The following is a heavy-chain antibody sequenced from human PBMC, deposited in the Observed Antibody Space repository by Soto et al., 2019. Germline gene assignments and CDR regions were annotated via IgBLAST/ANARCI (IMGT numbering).Heavy chain of an antibody. J-gene: IGHJ6*02. Sequence: LRLSCAASGFTFSNAWMSWVRQAPGKGLEWVGRIKSKTDGGTTDYAAPVKGRFTISRDDSKNTLYLQMNSLKTEDTAVYYCTSTSSGFGEPRYYYYGMDVWGQGTTVTVSS. D-gene: IGHD3-10*01. CDR1: GFTFSNAW. V-gene: IGHV3-15*01. CDR3: TSTSSGFGEPRYYYYGMDV. CDR2: IKSKTDGGTT.